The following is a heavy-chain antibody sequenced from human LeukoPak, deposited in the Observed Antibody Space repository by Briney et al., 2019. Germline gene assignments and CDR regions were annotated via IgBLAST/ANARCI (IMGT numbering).Heavy chain of an antibody. Sequence: PSETLSLTCAVYGGSFSGYYWSWIRQPPGKGLEWIGEINHSGSTNYNPSLKSRVTISVDTSKNQFSLKLSSVTSTDTAVYYCARGTLRGANGAYGMDVWGQGTTVTVSS. J-gene: IGHJ6*02. V-gene: IGHV4-34*01. D-gene: IGHD2-8*01. CDR2: INHSGST. CDR3: ARGTLRGANGAYGMDV. CDR1: GGSFSGYY.